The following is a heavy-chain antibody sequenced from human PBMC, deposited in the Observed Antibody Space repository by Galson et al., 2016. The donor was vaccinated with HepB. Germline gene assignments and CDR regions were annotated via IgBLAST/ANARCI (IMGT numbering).Heavy chain of an antibody. CDR3: LRGGAGTNAFDL. V-gene: IGHV3-49*03. Sequence: SLRLSCAASGFIFGDYTMTWIRQAPGRGLEWLGFVRSNTYGGTAEYAASVRARFTLSRDDSENIAYLQMNSLKSDDTAVYFCLRGGAGTNAFDLRGRGTLVIVSS. CDR2: VRSNTYGGTA. J-gene: IGHJ3*01. CDR1: GFIFGDYT. D-gene: IGHD1-26*01.